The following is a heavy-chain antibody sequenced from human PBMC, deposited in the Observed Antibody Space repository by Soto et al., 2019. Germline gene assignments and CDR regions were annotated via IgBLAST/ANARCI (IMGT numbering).Heavy chain of an antibody. CDR3: ARDRLDYYGSGSTSLYCYYGMDV. CDR2: IIPIFGTA. V-gene: IGHV1-69*13. D-gene: IGHD3-10*01. Sequence: SVKVSCKASGGTFSSYAISWVRQAPGQGLEWMGGIIPIFGTANYAQKFQGRVTITADESTSTAYMELSSLRSEDTAVYYCARDRLDYYGSGSTSLYCYYGMDVWGQGTPVTVSS. CDR1: GGTFSSYA. J-gene: IGHJ6*02.